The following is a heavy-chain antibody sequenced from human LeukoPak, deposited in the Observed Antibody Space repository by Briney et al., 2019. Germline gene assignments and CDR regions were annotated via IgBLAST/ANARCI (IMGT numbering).Heavy chain of an antibody. Sequence: SETLSLTCTVSGYSISSGYYWGWIRQPPGKGLEWIGSIYHSGSTYYNPSLKSRVTISVDTSKNQFSLKLSSVTAADTAVYYCARQKQQWLVRQGWFDPWGQGTLVTVSS. CDR1: GYSISSGYY. D-gene: IGHD6-19*01. CDR3: ARQKQQWLVRQGWFDP. CDR2: IYHSGST. J-gene: IGHJ5*02. V-gene: IGHV4-38-2*02.